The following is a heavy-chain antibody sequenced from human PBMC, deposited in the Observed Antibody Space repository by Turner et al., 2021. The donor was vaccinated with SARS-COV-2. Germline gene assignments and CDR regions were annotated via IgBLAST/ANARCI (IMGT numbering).Heavy chain of an antibody. CDR2: IRSSSSYI. V-gene: IGHV3-21*01. Sequence: EVQLVESGGGVVKPGGSLRLYCAAAGFTLSSYSMNWVRQAPVKGLEWVSSIRSSSSYIYYADSVKRRFTISRDNAKNSLYLQMNSLRAEDTAVYYCASIAAADPKYYHYYGMDVWGQGTTVTVSS. D-gene: IGHD6-13*01. CDR3: ASIAAADPKYYHYYGMDV. J-gene: IGHJ6*02. CDR1: GFTLSSYS.